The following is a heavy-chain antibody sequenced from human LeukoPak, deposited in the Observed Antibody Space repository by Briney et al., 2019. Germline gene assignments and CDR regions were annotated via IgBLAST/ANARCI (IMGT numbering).Heavy chain of an antibody. J-gene: IGHJ4*02. V-gene: IGHV4-34*01. Sequence: SETLSLTCAVYGGSFSGYYWSWIRQPPGKGLEWIGEINHSGSTNYNPSLKSRVTISVDTSKNQFSLKLSSVTAADTAVYYCARERGGAIVRGTRPGYWGQGTLATVSS. D-gene: IGHD3-10*01. CDR3: ARERGGAIVRGTRPGY. CDR1: GGSFSGYY. CDR2: INHSGST.